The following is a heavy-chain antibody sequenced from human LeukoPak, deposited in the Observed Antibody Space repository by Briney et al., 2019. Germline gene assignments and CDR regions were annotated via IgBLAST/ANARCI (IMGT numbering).Heavy chain of an antibody. CDR2: ISSSSSYI. V-gene: IGHV3-21*01. J-gene: IGHJ4*02. CDR1: GFTFSSYS. D-gene: IGHD5-24*01. Sequence: GRSLRLSCAASGFTFSSYSMNWVRQAPGKGLEWVSSISSSSSYIYYADSVKGRFTISRDNAKNSLYLQMNSLRAEDTAVYYCARDADGYIHYFDYWGQGTLVTVSS. CDR3: ARDADGYIHYFDY.